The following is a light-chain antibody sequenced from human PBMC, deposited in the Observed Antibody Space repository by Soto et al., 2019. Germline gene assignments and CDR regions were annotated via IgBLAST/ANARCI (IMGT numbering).Light chain of an antibody. Sequence: QSALTQPASVSGSPGQSITISCTRTSSDVGGFNFVSWYQQPPGEAPKLMIYDVSHRPSGVSNRFSGSKSGNTASLTISGLQAEDEGDYYCSSYTTSSTIVFGTGTKVTVL. J-gene: IGLJ1*01. CDR1: SSDVGGFNF. CDR3: SSYTTSSTIV. CDR2: DVS. V-gene: IGLV2-14*01.